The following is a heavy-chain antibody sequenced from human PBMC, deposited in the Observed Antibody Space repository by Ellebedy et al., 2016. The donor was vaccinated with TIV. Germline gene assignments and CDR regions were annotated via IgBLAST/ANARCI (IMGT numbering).Heavy chain of an antibody. D-gene: IGHD6-13*01. Sequence: GESLKISCAASGFTVNTYWMHWVRQAPGKGLVWVSSINSDVRSATYADSVKGRFTISRDDAKNTLYLHMNSLRDEDTAVYYCARGNSGYSSSWYYYYGMDVWGQGTTVTVSS. J-gene: IGHJ6*02. CDR3: ARGNSGYSSSWYYYYGMDV. V-gene: IGHV3-74*01. CDR1: GFTVNTYW. CDR2: INSDVRSA.